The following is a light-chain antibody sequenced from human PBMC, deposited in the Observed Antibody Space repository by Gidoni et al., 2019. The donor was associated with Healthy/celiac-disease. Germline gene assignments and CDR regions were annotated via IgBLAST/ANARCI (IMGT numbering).Light chain of an antibody. CDR2: GKN. CDR1: SLRSYY. J-gene: IGLJ1*01. V-gene: IGLV3-19*01. CDR3: NSRDSSGIKV. Sequence: SELTQDPAVSVALGQTVRITCQGDSLRSYYASWYQQKPGQAPVLVIYGKNNRPSGIPDRFSGSSSGNTASLTITGAQAEDEADYYCNSRDSSGIKVFGTGTKVTVL.